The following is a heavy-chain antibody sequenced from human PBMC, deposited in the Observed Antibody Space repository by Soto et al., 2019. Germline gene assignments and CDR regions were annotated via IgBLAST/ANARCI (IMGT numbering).Heavy chain of an antibody. CDR2: IYYSGST. CDR3: GRLSIFGVVINY. V-gene: IGHV4-39*01. D-gene: IGHD3-3*01. Sequence: SETLSLTCTVSGGSISSSSYYWGWIRQPPGKGLEWIGSIYYSGSTYYNPSLKSRVTISVDTAKNQFSLKLSSVTAADTAVYFCGRLSIFGVVINYWGQGTLLTVP. CDR1: GGSISSSSYY. J-gene: IGHJ4*02.